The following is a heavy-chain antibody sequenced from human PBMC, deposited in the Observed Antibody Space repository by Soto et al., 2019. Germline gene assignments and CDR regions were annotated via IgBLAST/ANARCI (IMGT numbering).Heavy chain of an antibody. Sequence: SETLSLTCAVYGGSFSGYYWSWIRQPPGKGLEWIGEINHSGSTNYNPSLKSRVTISVDTSKNQFSLKLSSVTAADTAVYYCARGEGIAVAVDWFDPWGQGTLVTVSS. CDR3: ARGEGIAVAVDWFDP. J-gene: IGHJ5*02. V-gene: IGHV4-34*01. D-gene: IGHD6-19*01. CDR1: GGSFSGYY. CDR2: INHSGST.